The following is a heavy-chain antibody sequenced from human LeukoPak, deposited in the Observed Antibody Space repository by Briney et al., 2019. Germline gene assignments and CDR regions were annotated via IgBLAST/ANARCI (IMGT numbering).Heavy chain of an antibody. Sequence: PSETLSLTCTVSGGSISHYYWSWIRQPPGKGLEWIGYIYSSGSTNYNPSLKSRVTISVATSKNQFSLKVSSVTAADTAVYHCARHFYGSGSYRAYGMDVWAKGPRSPSP. J-gene: IGHJ6*02. V-gene: IGHV4-59*08. CDR2: IYSSGST. D-gene: IGHD3-10*01. CDR3: ARHFYGSGSYRAYGMDV. CDR1: GGSISHYY.